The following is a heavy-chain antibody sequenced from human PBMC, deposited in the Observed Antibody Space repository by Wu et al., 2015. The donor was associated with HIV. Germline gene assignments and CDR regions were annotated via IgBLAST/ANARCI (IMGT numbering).Heavy chain of an antibody. D-gene: IGHD6-13*01. CDR1: GYTFTGYY. Sequence: QVQLVQSGAEVKKPGASVKVSCKASGYTFTGYYMHWVRQAPGQGLEWMGWINPNSGGTNYAQKFQGRVTMTRDTSISTAYMELSRLRSDDTAVYYCARVAPRIAAAGTRDYYYYYGMDVWDQGP. CDR2: INPNSGGT. CDR3: ARVAPRIAAAGTRDYYYYYGMDV. J-gene: IGHJ6*02. V-gene: IGHV1-2*02.